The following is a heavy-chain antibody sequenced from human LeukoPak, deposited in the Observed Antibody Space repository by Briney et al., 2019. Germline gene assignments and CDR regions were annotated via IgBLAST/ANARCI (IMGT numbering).Heavy chain of an antibody. J-gene: IGHJ5*02. CDR3: ARGTRIAAAGTLNWFDP. CDR1: GGSFSGYY. D-gene: IGHD6-13*01. CDR2: INHSGST. V-gene: IGHV4-34*01. Sequence: SETLSLTCAVYGGSFSGYYWSWIRQPPGKGLEWIGEINHSGSTNYNPSLKSRVPISVDTSKNQFSLKLSSVAAADTAVYYCARGTRIAAAGTLNWFDPWGQGTLVTVSS.